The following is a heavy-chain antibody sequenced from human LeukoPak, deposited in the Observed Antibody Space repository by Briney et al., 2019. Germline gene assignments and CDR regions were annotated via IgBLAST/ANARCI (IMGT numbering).Heavy chain of an antibody. V-gene: IGHV3-23*01. CDR1: GFTFNRYG. Sequence: GGSLRLSWAASGFTFNRYGMSWVRQAPGKWLGWVSAISGSGGTTYYADSVKGRVTISRDDSKHTMYLPINSLRAEDTAVYYCAKDHLPGIVVADRDYWGQGTLVTVSS. D-gene: IGHD6-19*01. J-gene: IGHJ4*02. CDR2: ISGSGGTT. CDR3: AKDHLPGIVVADRDY.